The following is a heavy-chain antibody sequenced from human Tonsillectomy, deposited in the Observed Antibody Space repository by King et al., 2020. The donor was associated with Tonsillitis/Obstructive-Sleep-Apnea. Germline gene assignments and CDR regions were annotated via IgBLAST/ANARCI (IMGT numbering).Heavy chain of an antibody. CDR1: GYTFTSYG. Sequence: QLVQSGAEVKKPGASVKVSCKASGYTFTSYGFSWVRQAPGQGLEWMGGISTYNGKTNYAQKFQGRVTMTTDTSTSTGYMELRSLRSDDTAVYYCARLTGTMYYYAMDVWGQGTTVTVSS. CDR2: ISTYNGKT. CDR3: ARLTGTMYYYAMDV. V-gene: IGHV1-18*01. J-gene: IGHJ6*02. D-gene: IGHD1-20*01.